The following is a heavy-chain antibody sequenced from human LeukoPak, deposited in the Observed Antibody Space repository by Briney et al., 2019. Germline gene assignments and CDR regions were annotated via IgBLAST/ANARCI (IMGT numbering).Heavy chain of an antibody. J-gene: IGHJ4*02. CDR2: ISSSSSYI. V-gene: IGHV3-21*01. CDR1: GFTFSSYS. Sequence: GGSLRLSCAASGFTFSSYSMNWVRQAPGKGLEWVSSISSSSSYIYYADSVKGRFTISRDNAKNSLYLQMNSLRAEDTAVYYCAGARYGDYYYFDYWGQGTLVTVSS. CDR3: AGARYGDYYYFDY. D-gene: IGHD4-17*01.